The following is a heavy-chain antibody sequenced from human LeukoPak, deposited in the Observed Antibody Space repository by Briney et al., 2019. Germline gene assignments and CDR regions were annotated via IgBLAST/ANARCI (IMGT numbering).Heavy chain of an antibody. CDR2: IIPIFGTA. CDR3: ARGRWTDVARGSYYFDY. D-gene: IGHD3-10*01. CDR1: GGTFSSYA. V-gene: IGHV1-69*13. Sequence: SVKVSCKASGGTFSSYAISWVRQAPGQGLEWMGGIIPIFGTANYAQKFQGRVTITADESTSTAYMELSSLRSEDTATYYCARGRWTDVARGSYYFDYWGQGTLVSAST. J-gene: IGHJ4*02.